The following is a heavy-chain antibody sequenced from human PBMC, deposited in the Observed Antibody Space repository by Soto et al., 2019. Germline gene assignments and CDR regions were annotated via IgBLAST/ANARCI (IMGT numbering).Heavy chain of an antibody. V-gene: IGHV3-53*01. Sequence: PGGSLRLSCAASALTVSSSYMSWVRQAPGKGLEWVSIIHSGGSTYYADSVKGRFTISRDNAKSTLYLQLNSLRAEDTALYYCAKGRSYYYYYGVDVCGNGTTVTVNS. CDR2: IHSGGST. CDR1: ALTVSSSY. J-gene: IGHJ6*04. CDR3: AKGRSYYYYYGVDV.